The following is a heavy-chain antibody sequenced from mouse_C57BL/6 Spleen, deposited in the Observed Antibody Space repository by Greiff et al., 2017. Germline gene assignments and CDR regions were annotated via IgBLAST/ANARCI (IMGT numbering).Heavy chain of an antibody. Sequence: QVQLQQPGAELVMPGASVKLSCKASGYTFTSSWMHWVKQRPGQGLEWIGEIDPSDSYTNYNQKFKGKSTLTVDKSSSTAYMQLSSLTSEDSAVYYCARQICDDYDGFAYWGQGTLVTVSA. D-gene: IGHD2-4*01. CDR2: IDPSDSYT. CDR3: ARQICDDYDGFAY. V-gene: IGHV1-69*01. J-gene: IGHJ3*01. CDR1: GYTFTSSW.